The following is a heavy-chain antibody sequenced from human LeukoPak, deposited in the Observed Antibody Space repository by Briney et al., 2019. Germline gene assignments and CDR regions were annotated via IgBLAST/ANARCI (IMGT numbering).Heavy chain of an antibody. J-gene: IGHJ4*02. V-gene: IGHV4-31*03. CDR3: AGGGIAAPFDY. D-gene: IGHD6-6*01. CDR2: IYYSGST. CDR1: GGSISSGGYY. Sequence: PSETLSLTCTVSGGSISSGGYYWSWIRQHPGKGLEWIGYIYYSGSTYYNPSLKSRVTISVDTSKNQFSLKLSSVTAADTAVYYCAGGGIAAPFDYWGQGTLVTVSS.